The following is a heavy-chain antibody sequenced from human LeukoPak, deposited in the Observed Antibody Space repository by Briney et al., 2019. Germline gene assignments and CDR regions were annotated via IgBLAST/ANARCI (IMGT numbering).Heavy chain of an antibody. CDR2: MNPNSGGT. CDR1: GYTFTAYY. Sequence: ASVKVSCKASGYTFTAYYIHWVRQAPGEGLEWMAWMNPNSGGTNSAQKFQGRVAMTRDTSITTAYMELSSLRSDDTAVYYCARSSAVTGPYYLDYWGQGTLVTVCS. D-gene: IGHD2-21*02. V-gene: IGHV1-2*02. J-gene: IGHJ4*02. CDR3: ARSSAVTGPYYLDY.